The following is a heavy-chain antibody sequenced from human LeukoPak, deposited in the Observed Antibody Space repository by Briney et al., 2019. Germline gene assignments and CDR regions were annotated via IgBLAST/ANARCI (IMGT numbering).Heavy chain of an antibody. CDR2: SIPIFGTA. D-gene: IGHD2-2*01. Sequence: GASVKVSCKASGGTFSSYAISWVRQAPGQGLERMGGSIPIFGTANYAQKFQGRVTITADKSTSTAYMELSSLRSEDTAVYYCARAELGYCSSTSCYAFDYWGQGTLVTVSS. CDR1: GGTFSSYA. V-gene: IGHV1-69*06. CDR3: ARAELGYCSSTSCYAFDY. J-gene: IGHJ4*02.